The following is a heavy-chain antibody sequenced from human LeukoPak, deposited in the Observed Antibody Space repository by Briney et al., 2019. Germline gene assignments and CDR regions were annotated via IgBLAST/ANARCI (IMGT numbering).Heavy chain of an antibody. V-gene: IGHV3-7*01. CDR2: IKQDGSEK. Sequence: PGGSLRLSCAASGFTFSSYWMSWVRQAPGKGLEWVANIKQDGSEKYYVDSVKGRFTISRDNAKNSLYLQMNSLRAEDAAVYYCASLGDSSRYYLKYYYYYMDVWGKGTTVTVSS. J-gene: IGHJ6*03. D-gene: IGHD3-22*01. CDR3: ASLGDSSRYYLKYYYYYMDV. CDR1: GFTFSSYW.